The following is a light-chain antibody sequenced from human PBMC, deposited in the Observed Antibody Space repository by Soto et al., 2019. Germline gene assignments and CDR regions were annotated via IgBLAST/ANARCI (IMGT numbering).Light chain of an antibody. CDR2: DAS. Sequence: DIQMTQSPSTLSASVGDRVTIICRASLSISGWLAWYQHKPGEAPKLLIYDASTLESGVPSRFSGSGSGTQFTLTISSLQPDDFATYYCQQYSTYLYSFGQGTKVDIK. J-gene: IGKJ2*03. CDR1: LSISGW. CDR3: QQYSTYLYS. V-gene: IGKV1-5*02.